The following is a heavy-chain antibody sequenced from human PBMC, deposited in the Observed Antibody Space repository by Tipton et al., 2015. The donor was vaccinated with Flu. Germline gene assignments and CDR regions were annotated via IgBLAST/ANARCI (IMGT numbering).Heavy chain of an antibody. D-gene: IGHD3-10*01. V-gene: IGHV4-4*08. Sequence: TLSLTCTVSRGSIRNSYWSWIRLPPGKGLEWIGYVYHSGRTNYSPSFKSRVTISVHTSKSQFSLKLNSVTATDTAVYYCARAYGSGVHWFDTWGQGTLVTVSS. CDR1: RGSIRNSY. J-gene: IGHJ5*02. CDR2: VYHSGRT. CDR3: ARAYGSGVHWFDT.